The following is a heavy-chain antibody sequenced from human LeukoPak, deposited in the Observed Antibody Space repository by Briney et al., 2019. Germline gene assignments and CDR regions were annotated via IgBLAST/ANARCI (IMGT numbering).Heavy chain of an antibody. CDR1: GGSFSGYY. CDR2: INHSGST. J-gene: IGHJ4*02. D-gene: IGHD3-3*01. V-gene: IGHV4-34*01. CDR3: ARRGSGYSLDY. Sequence: PSETLSLTCAVYGGSFSGYYWSWIRQPPGKGLEWIGEINHSGSTNYNPSLKSRVTISVDTSENQFSLKLSSVTAADTAVYYCARRGSGYSLDYWGQGTLVTVSS.